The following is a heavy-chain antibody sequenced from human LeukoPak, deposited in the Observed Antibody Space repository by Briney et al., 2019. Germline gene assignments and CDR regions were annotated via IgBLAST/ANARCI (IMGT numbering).Heavy chain of an antibody. J-gene: IGHJ3*02. D-gene: IGHD2-2*01. CDR2: IYYRVST. CDR1: GGSISSYY. Sequence: SPSLSLTCTVAGGSISSYYCSSIRQPPRKGLECIVYIYYRVSTNYNPSLKTRVTISVYPSKNQFSLKLSSVTAADTAVYYCARATDEYQLLGDAFDIWGQGTMVTVSS. V-gene: IGHV4-59*01. CDR3: ARATDEYQLLGDAFDI.